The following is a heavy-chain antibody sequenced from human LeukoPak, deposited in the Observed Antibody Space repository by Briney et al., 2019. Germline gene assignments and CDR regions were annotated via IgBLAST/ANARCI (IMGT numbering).Heavy chain of an antibody. CDR1: GGSISSYY. CDR3: ARLNSSGWYIWFDP. D-gene: IGHD6-19*01. CDR2: IYYSGST. J-gene: IGHJ5*02. V-gene: IGHV4-59*01. Sequence: SETLSLTCTVSGGSISSYYWSWIRQPPGKGLEWIGYIYYSGSTNYNPSLKSRVTISVDTSKNQFSLKPSSVTAADTAVYYCARLNSSGWYIWFDPWGQGTLVTVSS.